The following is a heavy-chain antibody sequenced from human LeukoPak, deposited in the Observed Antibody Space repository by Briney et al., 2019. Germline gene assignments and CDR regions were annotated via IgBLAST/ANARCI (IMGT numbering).Heavy chain of an antibody. Sequence: GGSLRLSCAASGFSFSDYYMSWIRQAPGKGLEWISYISSGGGSTTFYPDSVRGRFTISRDNAKSSLFLQMISLRAEDTAVYYCARAFGLHGSSWFASDYYYGMDVWGQGTTVTVSS. CDR1: GFSFSDYY. V-gene: IGHV3-11*04. CDR3: ARAFGLHGSSWFASDYYYGMDV. J-gene: IGHJ6*02. CDR2: ISSGGGSTT. D-gene: IGHD6-13*01.